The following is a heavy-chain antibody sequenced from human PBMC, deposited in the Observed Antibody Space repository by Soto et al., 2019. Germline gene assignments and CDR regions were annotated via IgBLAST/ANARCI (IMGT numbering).Heavy chain of an antibody. CDR1: GLTVSGKKY. V-gene: IGHV4-38-2*01. CDR3: ARVRSSPFRYFDY. CDR2: IYHSGST. J-gene: IGHJ4*02. Sequence: PGGSLRLSCAAFGLTVSGKKYVAWVRQAPGKGLEWIGSIYHSGSTYYNPSLKSRVTISVDTSKNQFSLKLSSVTAADTAVYYCARVRSSPFRYFDYWGQGTLVTVSS.